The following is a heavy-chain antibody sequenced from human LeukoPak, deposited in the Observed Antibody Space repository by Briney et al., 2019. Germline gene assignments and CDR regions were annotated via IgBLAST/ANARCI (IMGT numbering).Heavy chain of an antibody. CDR2: IHISGTT. V-gene: IGHV4-4*07. J-gene: IGHJ1*01. CDR1: GGSISDYY. Sequence: PSETLSLTCTVSGGSISDYYWSWVRQPAGKGLEWIGRIHISGTTYYNPSLKSRFTMSIDTSKNQFSLKLSSVTAADTAVYYCATYSITGAWAGYFLHWGQGTLVTVSS. CDR3: ATYSITGAWAGYFLH. D-gene: IGHD2/OR15-2a*01.